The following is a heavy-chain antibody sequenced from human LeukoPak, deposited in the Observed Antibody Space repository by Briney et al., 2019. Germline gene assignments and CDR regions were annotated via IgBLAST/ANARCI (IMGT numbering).Heavy chain of an antibody. V-gene: IGHV4-61*02. D-gene: IGHD3-10*01. J-gene: IGHJ6*03. CDR1: GGSIGSGSYY. Sequence: PSETLSLTCTVSGGSIGSGSYYWSWIRQPAGKGLEWIGRIYTSGSTNYNPSLKSRVTISVDTSKNQFSLKLSSVTAADTAVYYCARDSVDDYYYYYMDVWGKGTTVTVSS. CDR3: ARDSVDDYYYYYMDV. CDR2: IYTSGST.